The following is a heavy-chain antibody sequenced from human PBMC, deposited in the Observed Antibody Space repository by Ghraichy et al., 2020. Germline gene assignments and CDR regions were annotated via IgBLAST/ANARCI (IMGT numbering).Heavy chain of an antibody. Sequence: ASVKVSCKASGYTFTGYYMHWVRQAPGQGLEWMGWINPNSGGTNYAQKFQGRVTMTRDMSISTAYMELSRLRSDDTAVYYCARSAHVDTAMDDAFDIWGQGTMVTVSS. D-gene: IGHD5-18*01. CDR1: GYTFTGYY. CDR3: ARSAHVDTAMDDAFDI. J-gene: IGHJ3*02. V-gene: IGHV1-2*02. CDR2: INPNSGGT.